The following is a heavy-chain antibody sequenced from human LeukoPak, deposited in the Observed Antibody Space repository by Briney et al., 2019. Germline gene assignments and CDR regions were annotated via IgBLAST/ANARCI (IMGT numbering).Heavy chain of an antibody. CDR2: IFSRGGA. Sequence: SETLSLTCAVSGGSITGFFWTWIRQPAGEGLQYIGRIFSRGGANYNPSLQSRVAMSVDTSQNLFSLKLTSVTAADTAVYYCASSDGYNLRWGQGTLVKVSS. D-gene: IGHD5-24*01. J-gene: IGHJ4*02. CDR1: GGSITGFF. CDR3: ASSDGYNLR. V-gene: IGHV4-4*07.